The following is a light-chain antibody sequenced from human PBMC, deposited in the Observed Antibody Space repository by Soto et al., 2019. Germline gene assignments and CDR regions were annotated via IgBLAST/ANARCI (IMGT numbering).Light chain of an antibody. CDR3: QHYGNSPPIT. Sequence: EIVLTQSPGTLSLSPGERATLSCRASQPVGSDFLAWYQQKPGQAPGLLIYGASTRATGIPDRFSGSGSGTDFTLTISSLEPEDFAVYFCQHYGNSPPITFGRGTRLEIK. V-gene: IGKV3-20*01. J-gene: IGKJ5*01. CDR1: QPVGSDF. CDR2: GAS.